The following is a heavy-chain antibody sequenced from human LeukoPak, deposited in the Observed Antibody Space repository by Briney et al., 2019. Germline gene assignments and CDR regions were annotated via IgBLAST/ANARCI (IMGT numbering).Heavy chain of an antibody. J-gene: IGHJ5*02. CDR2: ISSSGGAT. CDR1: GFTFSTYA. CDR3: AKGGSGSYYSLLNWFDP. Sequence: GGSLRLPCAASGFTFSTYAMSWVRQASGTGLEWVSSISSSGGATYYADSVKGRFTVSRDNSMNTVYMQMNSLRAEDTAVYYCAKGGSGSYYSLLNWFDPWGQGTLVTVSS. D-gene: IGHD3-10*01. V-gene: IGHV3-23*01.